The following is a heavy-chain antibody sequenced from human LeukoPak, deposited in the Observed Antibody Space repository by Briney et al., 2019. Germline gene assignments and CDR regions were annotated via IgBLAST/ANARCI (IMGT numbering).Heavy chain of an antibody. Sequence: GASVKVSCKVSGYTLTELSMHWVRQAPGKGLEWMGGFDPEGGETIYAQKFQGRVTMTEDTSTDTAYMELSSLRSEDTAVYYCATVNLTYYYGSGSYYRRPPRSVFDYWGQGTLVTVSS. J-gene: IGHJ4*02. CDR2: FDPEGGET. CDR3: ATVNLTYYYGSGSYYRRPPRSVFDY. D-gene: IGHD3-10*01. V-gene: IGHV1-24*01. CDR1: GYTLTELS.